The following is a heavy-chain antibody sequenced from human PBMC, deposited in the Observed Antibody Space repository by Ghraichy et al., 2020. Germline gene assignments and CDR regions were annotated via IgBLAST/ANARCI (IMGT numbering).Heavy chain of an antibody. V-gene: IGHV3-74*01. CDR1: GFTFNNYW. CDR3: AMSRDYADAFHI. J-gene: IGHJ3*02. Sequence: GGSLRLSCAASGFTFNNYWMHWVRQAPGQGLLWVSRINRDGSTTTYPDSVEGRFTISRDNAKNTLFLDMNRLRAEDTAVYYCAMSRDYADAFHIWGQGTRVTVSS. D-gene: IGHD3-16*01. CDR2: INRDGSTT.